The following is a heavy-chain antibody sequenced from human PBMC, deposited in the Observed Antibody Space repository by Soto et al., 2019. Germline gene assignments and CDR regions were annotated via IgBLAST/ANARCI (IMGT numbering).Heavy chain of an antibody. D-gene: IGHD3-16*01. V-gene: IGHV3-30-3*01. J-gene: IGHJ2*01. CDR2: ISYDGSNK. CDR1: GFTFSSYA. Sequence: QVQLVESGGGVVQPGRSLRLSCAASGFTFSSYAMHWVRQAPGKGLEWVAVISYDGSNKYYADSVKGRFTTSRDNSKNTLYLQMNSLRAEDTAVYYCARVRGWGSTLYWYFDLWGRGTLVTVSS. CDR3: ARVRGWGSTLYWYFDL.